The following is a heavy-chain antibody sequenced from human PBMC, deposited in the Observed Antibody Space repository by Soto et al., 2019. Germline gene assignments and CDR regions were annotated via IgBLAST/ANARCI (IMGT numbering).Heavy chain of an antibody. CDR2: IYYSGST. V-gene: IGHV4-61*01. CDR1: GGSVSSGSYY. D-gene: IGHD3-3*01. CDR3: ARGPSYYDFWSGYKGTKYYFDY. Sequence: PSETLSLTCTVSGGSVSSGSYYWSWIRQPPGKGLERIGYIYYSGSTNYNPSLKSRVTISVDTSKNQFSLKLSSVTAADTAVYYCARGPSYYDFWSGYKGTKYYFDYWGQGTLVTVSS. J-gene: IGHJ4*02.